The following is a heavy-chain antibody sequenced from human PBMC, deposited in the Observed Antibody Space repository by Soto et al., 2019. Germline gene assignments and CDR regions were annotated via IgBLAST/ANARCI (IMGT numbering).Heavy chain of an antibody. CDR3: ARMERAAGGYDFGYGMDV. V-gene: IGHV3-13*01. CDR1: GFTFSSYD. J-gene: IGHJ6*02. CDR2: IGTAGDT. D-gene: IGHD5-12*01. Sequence: HPGGSLRLSCAASGFTFSSYDMHWVRQATGKGLEWVSAIGTAGDTYYPGSVKGRFTIPRENAKNSLYLQMNSLRAGDTAVYYCARMERAAGGYDFGYGMDVWGQGTTVTVSS.